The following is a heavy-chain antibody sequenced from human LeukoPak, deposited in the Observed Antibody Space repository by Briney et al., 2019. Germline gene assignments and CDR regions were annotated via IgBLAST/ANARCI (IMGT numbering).Heavy chain of an antibody. CDR2: IYYSGST. J-gene: IGHJ4*02. Sequence: PSETLSLTCTVSGVSISSGSYYWSWIRQPPGKGLEWIGYIYYSGSTNYNPSLKSRVTISVDTSKNQFSLKLSSVTAADTAVYYCAGEQRELLAYWGQGTLVTVSS. D-gene: IGHD1-26*01. V-gene: IGHV4-61*01. CDR1: GVSISSGSYY. CDR3: AGEQRELLAY.